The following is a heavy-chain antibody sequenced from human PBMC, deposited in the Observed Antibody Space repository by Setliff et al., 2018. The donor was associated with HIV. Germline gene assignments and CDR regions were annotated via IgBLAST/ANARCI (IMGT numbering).Heavy chain of an antibody. CDR3: ARGMDDSSGYYYGYYDYYMDV. CDR1: GFTFSSSA. J-gene: IGHJ6*03. V-gene: IGHV1-2*02. D-gene: IGHD3-22*01. Sequence: ASVKVSCKASGFTFSSSAIHWVRQARGQRLEWIGWINPNSGGTNYAQKFQGRVTMTRDTSISTAYMELSRLRSDDTAVYYCARGMDDSSGYYYGYYDYYMDVWGKGTTVTVSS. CDR2: INPNSGGT.